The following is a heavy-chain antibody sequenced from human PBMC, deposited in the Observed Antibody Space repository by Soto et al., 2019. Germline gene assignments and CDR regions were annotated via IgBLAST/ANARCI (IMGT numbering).Heavy chain of an antibody. CDR2: IYHSGGT. Sequence: QMQLQESGPGLVKPSGTLSLTCTVSGGSITHDRWWSWVRQSPGKGLEWIGEIYHSGGTNYNPSLKSRVTISVDKSKSQFSLNLNSVTAADTAVYYCAANGWYSIDYWGQGSLVTVSS. CDR3: AANGWYSIDY. V-gene: IGHV4-4*02. D-gene: IGHD6-19*01. CDR1: GGSITHDRW. J-gene: IGHJ4*02.